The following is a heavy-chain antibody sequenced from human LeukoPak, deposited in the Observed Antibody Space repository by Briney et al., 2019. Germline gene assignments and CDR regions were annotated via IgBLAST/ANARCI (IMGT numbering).Heavy chain of an antibody. J-gene: IGHJ4*02. CDR3: ASDLSMIPYY. D-gene: IGHD3-22*01. CDR2: ISSSGSTI. CDR1: GFTFSSYE. V-gene: IGHV3-48*03. Sequence: PGGSLRLSCTASGFTFSSYEMNWVRQAPGKGLEWVSYISSSGSTIYYADSVKGRFTISRDNAKNSLYLQMSSLRAEDTAVYYCASDLSMIPYYWGQGTLVTVSS.